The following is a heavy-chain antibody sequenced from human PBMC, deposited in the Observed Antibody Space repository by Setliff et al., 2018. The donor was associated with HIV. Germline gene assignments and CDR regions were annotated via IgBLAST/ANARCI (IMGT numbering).Heavy chain of an antibody. J-gene: IGHJ5*02. CDR1: VYTLSTYA. D-gene: IGHD2-2*01. V-gene: IGHV1-3*01. Sequence: ASVKVSCKASVYTLSTYALYWVRQAPGQRLEWMGWINSDNGNTKFSQKFQGRLTITADTTASTAYMVLSSLTSEETAVYYFARGGAREYQLLYNYFDPWGQGTLVTVSS. CDR3: ARGGAREYQLLYNYFDP. CDR2: INSDNGNT.